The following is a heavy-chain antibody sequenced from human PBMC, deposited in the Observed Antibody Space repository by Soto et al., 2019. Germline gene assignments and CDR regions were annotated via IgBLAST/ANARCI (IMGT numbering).Heavy chain of an antibody. V-gene: IGHV1-3*01. D-gene: IGHD6-19*01. CDR2: MNPKTGNI. J-gene: IGHJ5*02. CDR3: TREAVVAGNWLDP. CDR1: GYTFVDYA. Sequence: QVQLVQSGAEVKRPGASVKVSCRASGYTFVDYALHWVRQAPGQGLEWVGWMNPKTGNIKYIHKFEDRVSITRDTAKSTAYMELRGLRSEDTAVYFCTREAVVAGNWLDPWGQGTLVTVSS.